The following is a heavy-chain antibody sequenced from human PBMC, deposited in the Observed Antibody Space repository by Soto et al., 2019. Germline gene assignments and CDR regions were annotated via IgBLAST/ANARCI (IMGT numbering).Heavy chain of an antibody. J-gene: IGHJ6*02. D-gene: IGHD3-10*01. CDR1: GYTFTSYA. V-gene: IGHV1-3*01. CDR2: INAGNGNT. Sequence: ASVKVSCKASGYTFTSYAVHWVRQAPGQRLEWMGWINAGNGNTKYSQKFQGRVTITRDTSASTAYMELSSLRSEDTAVYYCARDFFYGSGSWYYYGMDVWGQGTTVTVSS. CDR3: ARDFFYGSGSWYYYGMDV.